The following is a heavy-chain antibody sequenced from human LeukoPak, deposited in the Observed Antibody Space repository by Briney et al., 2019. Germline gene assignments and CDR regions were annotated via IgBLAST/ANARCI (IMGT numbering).Heavy chain of an antibody. Sequence: TGGSLRLSCAASGFTVSNSYMSWVRQAPGEGLEWVAVIYSSGSTYYADSVQGRFSISRDNSKNTLYLQMNSLRAEDTAVYFCARVRNLNSVAGTVDYWGQGTLVTVSS. CDR1: GFTVSNSY. CDR3: ARVRNLNSVAGTVDY. J-gene: IGHJ4*02. D-gene: IGHD6-19*01. CDR2: IYSSGST. V-gene: IGHV3-53*01.